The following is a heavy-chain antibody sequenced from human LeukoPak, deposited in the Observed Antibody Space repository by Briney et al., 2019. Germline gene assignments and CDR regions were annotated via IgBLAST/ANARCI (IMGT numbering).Heavy chain of an antibody. Sequence: SQTLSLTCTVSGGSISSGSYYWSWIRQPAGKGLEWIVRIYTSGSTNYNPSLKSRVTMSVYTSKNQFSLKLSSVTAADTAVYYCAREVAAAGNFDYWGQGTLVTVSS. CDR3: AREVAAAGNFDY. CDR1: GGSISSGSYY. D-gene: IGHD6-13*01. CDR2: IYTSGST. J-gene: IGHJ4*02. V-gene: IGHV4-61*02.